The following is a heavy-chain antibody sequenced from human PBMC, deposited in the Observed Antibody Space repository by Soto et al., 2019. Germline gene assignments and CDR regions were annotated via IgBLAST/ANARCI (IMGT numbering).Heavy chain of an antibody. CDR2: IYATGDT. CDR3: VRDGTKNLRDRFEP. CDR1: GASLSRYY. J-gene: IGHJ5*02. Sequence: PSETLSLTCNVSGASLSRYYWSWIRQPPGKGLEWIGRIYATGDTDYNPSLKSRISMSVDMSKEQFSLTLRSVTAADTAIYYCVRDGTKNLRDRFEPWGRGILVTSPQ. D-gene: IGHD1-26*01. V-gene: IGHV4-4*07.